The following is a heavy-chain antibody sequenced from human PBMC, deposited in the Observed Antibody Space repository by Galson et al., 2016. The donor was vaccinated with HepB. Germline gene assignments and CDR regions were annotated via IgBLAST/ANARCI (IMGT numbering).Heavy chain of an antibody. CDR3: VKEVWGSVGL. V-gene: IGHV3-64D*06. Sequence: SLRLSCAASGFTFSDYAMHWIRQAPGKGLESVSAISGDGGGTFYSDSVKGRFTISRANPKNTLYLQMNRLRAEETAVYYCVKEVWGSVGLWGQGTLVTVSS. D-gene: IGHD3-16*01. CDR1: GFTFSDYA. CDR2: ISGDGGGT. J-gene: IGHJ1*01.